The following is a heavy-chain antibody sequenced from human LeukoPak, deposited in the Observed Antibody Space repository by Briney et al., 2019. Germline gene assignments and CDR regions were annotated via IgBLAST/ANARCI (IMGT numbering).Heavy chain of an antibody. CDR3: AKGTMVRGHIGP. V-gene: IGHV3-23*01. Sequence: GGSLRLSCAASGFTFSNAWMSWVRQAPGKGLEWVSAISGSGGSTYYADSVKGRFTISRDNSKNTLYLQMNSLRAEDTAVYYCAKGTMVRGHIGPWGQGTLVTVSS. D-gene: IGHD3-10*01. CDR1: GFTFSNAW. CDR2: ISGSGGST. J-gene: IGHJ5*02.